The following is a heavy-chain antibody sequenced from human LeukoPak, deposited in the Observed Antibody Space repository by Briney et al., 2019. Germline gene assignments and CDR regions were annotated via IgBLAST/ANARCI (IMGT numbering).Heavy chain of an antibody. V-gene: IGHV4-34*01. J-gene: IGHJ4*02. CDR1: GGSFSGYY. Sequence: PSETLSLTCAVYGGSFSGYYWSWIRQPPGKGPEWIGEINHSGSTNYNPSLKSRVTISVDTSKNQFSLKLSSVTAADTAVYYCARAAAGTPQPFDYWGQGTLVTVSS. CDR3: ARAAAGTPQPFDY. D-gene: IGHD6-13*01. CDR2: INHSGST.